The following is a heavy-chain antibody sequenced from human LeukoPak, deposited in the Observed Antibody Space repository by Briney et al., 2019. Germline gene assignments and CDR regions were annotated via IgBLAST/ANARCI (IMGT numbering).Heavy chain of an antibody. J-gene: IGHJ6*02. V-gene: IGHV4-34*01. D-gene: IGHD5-18*01. CDR3: ARDGGYSYGSPYYYYGMDV. CDR1: GGSFSGYY. CDR2: INHSGST. Sequence: SETLSLTCAVYGGSFSGYYWSWIRQPPGKGLEWIGEINHSGSTNYNPSLKSRVTISVDTSKNQFSLKLSSVTAADTAVYYCARDGGYSYGSPYYYYGMDVWGQGTTVTVSS.